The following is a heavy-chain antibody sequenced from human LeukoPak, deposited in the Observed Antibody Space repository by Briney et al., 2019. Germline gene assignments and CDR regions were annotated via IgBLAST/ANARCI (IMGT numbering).Heavy chain of an antibody. V-gene: IGHV7-4-1*02. CDR2: INTNIGNP. CDR1: GYTFTSYA. Sequence: GASVKVSCKASGYTFTSYAMNWVRQAPGQGLEWMGWINTNIGNPTYAQGFTGRFVFSLDTSVSTAYLQISSLKAEDTAVYYCAREGTAMGSSYYYYGMDVWGQGTTVTVSS. J-gene: IGHJ6*02. D-gene: IGHD5-18*01. CDR3: AREGTAMGSSYYYYGMDV.